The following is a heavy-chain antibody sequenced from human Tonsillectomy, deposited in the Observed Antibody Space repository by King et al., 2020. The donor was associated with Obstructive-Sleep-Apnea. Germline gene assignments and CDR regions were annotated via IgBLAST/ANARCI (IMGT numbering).Heavy chain of an antibody. CDR3: ARDFVNYQDHY. D-gene: IGHD1-7*01. V-gene: IGHV4-38-2*02. Sequence: VQLQESGPGLVKPSETLSLTCTVSGYSISSGYYWGWIRQPPGKGLEWIGSIYHSGSTYYNPSLKSRVTISADTSKNQFSLMLSSVTAADTALYYCARDFVNYQDHYGGQGTLVTVSS. CDR1: GYSISSGYY. CDR2: IYHSGST. J-gene: IGHJ4*02.